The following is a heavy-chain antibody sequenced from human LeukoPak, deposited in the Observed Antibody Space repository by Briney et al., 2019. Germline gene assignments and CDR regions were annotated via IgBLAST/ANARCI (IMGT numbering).Heavy chain of an antibody. CDR1: GFIFDDYA. J-gene: IGHJ6*02. V-gene: IGHV3-9*01. CDR2: ITWNSGTI. D-gene: IGHD1-1*01. Sequence: GGSLRLSCAAAGFIFDDYAMHWVRQAPGEGLEWVSGITWNSGTIDYADSVKGRFTISRDNAKNFLYLQMNSLRAEDTALYYCAKDIAGNYYYGMDVWGQGTTVTVSS. CDR3: AKDIAGNYYYGMDV.